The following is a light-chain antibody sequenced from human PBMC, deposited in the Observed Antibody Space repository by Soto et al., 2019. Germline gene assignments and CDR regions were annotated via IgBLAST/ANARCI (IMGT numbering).Light chain of an antibody. CDR1: QGIRND. V-gene: IGKV1-6*01. CDR3: LQDYNYPWT. J-gene: IGKJ1*01. Sequence: AVQMTQSPSSLSASVGDRVTITCRAIQGIRNDLGWYQQKPGKAPKLLIYAASSLQGGVPSRFSGSGSGTDFTLTISSLQPEDFATYYCLQDYNYPWTFGNGTQVEIK. CDR2: AAS.